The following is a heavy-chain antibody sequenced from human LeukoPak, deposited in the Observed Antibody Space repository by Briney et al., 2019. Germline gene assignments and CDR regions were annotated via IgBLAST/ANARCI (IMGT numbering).Heavy chain of an antibody. CDR3: ARAAGSYSQYYHYMDV. CDR1: GYTFTGYY. Sequence: VASVKVSCKASGYTFTGYYIHWVRQAPGQGLEWMGWINPNSGDTNFAQKFQGRVTMTRDTSISTAYMELSRVTSGDTAVYYCARAAGSYSQYYHYMDVWGKGTTVTVSS. V-gene: IGHV1-2*02. J-gene: IGHJ6*03. D-gene: IGHD1-26*01. CDR2: INPNSGDT.